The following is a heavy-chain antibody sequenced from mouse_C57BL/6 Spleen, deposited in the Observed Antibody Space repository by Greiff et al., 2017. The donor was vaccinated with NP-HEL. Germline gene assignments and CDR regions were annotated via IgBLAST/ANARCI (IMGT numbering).Heavy chain of an antibody. CDR2: IYPGDGDT. Sequence: VQLQQSGPELVKPGASVKISCKASGYAFSSSWMNWVKQRPGKGLEWIGRIYPGDGDTNYNGKFKGKATLTADKSSSTAYMQLSSLTSEDSAVYFCASLYDGYYFDDWGQGTTLTVSS. J-gene: IGHJ2*01. CDR1: GYAFSSSW. V-gene: IGHV1-82*01. D-gene: IGHD2-3*01. CDR3: ASLYDGYYFDD.